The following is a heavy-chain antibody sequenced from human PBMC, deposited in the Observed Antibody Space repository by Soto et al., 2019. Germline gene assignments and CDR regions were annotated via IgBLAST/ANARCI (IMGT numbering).Heavy chain of an antibody. CDR1: GFTFDNYA. CDR2: ISGSGIST. Sequence: GSLRLSCAASGFTFDNYAMNWVRLLPGKGLEWVSTISGSGISTYYADSVKGWFTISRDDSISTLYLQMNSLRAEDTAIYYCAKDRKTNYPYFFDNWGQGTLVTVSS. CDR3: AKDRKTNYPYFFDN. D-gene: IGHD4-4*01. J-gene: IGHJ4*02. V-gene: IGHV3-23*01.